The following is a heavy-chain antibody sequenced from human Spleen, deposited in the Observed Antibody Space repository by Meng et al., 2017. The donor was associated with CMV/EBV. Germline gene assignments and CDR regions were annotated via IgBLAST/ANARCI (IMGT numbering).Heavy chain of an antibody. J-gene: IGHJ4*02. Sequence: QLQQRRARLLKPSETLSLTCAVYGGSFSGYYWSGNRQPTGKGLEWIGEINHSGSTNYNPSLKSRVTISVDTSKNQFSLKLSSVTAADTAVYYCARLNYGSGSPVPYYFDYWGQGTLVTVSS. D-gene: IGHD3-10*01. CDR1: GGSFSGYY. CDR2: INHSGST. V-gene: IGHV4-34*01. CDR3: ARLNYGSGSPVPYYFDY.